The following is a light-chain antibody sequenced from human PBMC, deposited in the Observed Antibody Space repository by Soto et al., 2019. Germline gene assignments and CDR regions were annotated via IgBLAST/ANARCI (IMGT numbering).Light chain of an antibody. V-gene: IGLV2-14*03. Sequence: QSVLTQPASVSGSPGQSITISCTGTSSDVGGYNYVSWYQQHPGKAPKLMIYDVSTRPSGVSNRFSGSKSGNTASLTISGLQAEDEADYYCSSCTTSSTPYVFGTGTKVTVL. J-gene: IGLJ1*01. CDR3: SSCTTSSTPYV. CDR2: DVS. CDR1: SSDVGGYNY.